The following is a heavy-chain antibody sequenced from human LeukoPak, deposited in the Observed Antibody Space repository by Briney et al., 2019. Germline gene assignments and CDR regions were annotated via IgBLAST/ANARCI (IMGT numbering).Heavy chain of an antibody. CDR3: ARGGYDYYFDY. CDR2: INPNSGGT. CDR1: GYTFIGSY. D-gene: IGHD5-12*01. Sequence: ASVKVSCRASGYTFIGSYMHWLRQAPGQGLEWMGWINPNSGGTSYPQRFQGRVTMTRDTPITTAYMELTSLRSDDTAVYYCARGGYDYYFDYWGQGTLVTVSS. V-gene: IGHV1-2*02. J-gene: IGHJ4*02.